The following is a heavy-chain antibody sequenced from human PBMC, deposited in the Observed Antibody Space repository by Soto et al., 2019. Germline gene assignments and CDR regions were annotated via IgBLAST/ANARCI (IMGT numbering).Heavy chain of an antibody. J-gene: IGHJ4*02. D-gene: IGHD3-16*01. CDR2: IRFSSGAT. CDR1: GFTFNNND. Sequence: EVRLLESGGGLVQPGGSLRLSCAASGFTFNNNDMIWVRQAPGNGLEWVSGIRFSSGATYYTDFVKCRFTISGDYSKNTLYLEMNSLRVEDRAVYYCARDGGGLAYWGQGTLVTVSS. V-gene: IGHV3-23*01. CDR3: ARDGGGLAY.